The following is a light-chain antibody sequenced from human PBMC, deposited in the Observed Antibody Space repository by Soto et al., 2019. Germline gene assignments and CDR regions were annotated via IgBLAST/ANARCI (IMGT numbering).Light chain of an antibody. CDR2: WAS. Sequence: DIVMTQSPDSLAVSLGERATINCESSQSVLYSSNNKNYLAWYEQKPGQPLKLLIYWASTRESGVPDRFSGSGSGTDFTLTISSLQAEDVAVYYCQQYYSVPLTFGGGTKVEIK. V-gene: IGKV4-1*01. CDR3: QQYYSVPLT. J-gene: IGKJ4*01. CDR1: QSVLYSSNNKNY.